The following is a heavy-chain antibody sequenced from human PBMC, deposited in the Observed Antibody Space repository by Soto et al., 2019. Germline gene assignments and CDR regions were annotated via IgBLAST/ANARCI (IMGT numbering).Heavy chain of an antibody. CDR3: ALGDYDFWAYYGMDV. Sequence: GGSLRLSCAASGFTFSSYSMNWVRQAPGKGLEWVSSISSSSSYIYYADSVKGRFTISRDNAKNSLYLQMNSLRAEDTAVYYCALGDYDFWAYYGMDVWGQGTTVTVSS. CDR2: ISSSSSYI. D-gene: IGHD3-3*01. CDR1: GFTFSSYS. J-gene: IGHJ6*02. V-gene: IGHV3-21*01.